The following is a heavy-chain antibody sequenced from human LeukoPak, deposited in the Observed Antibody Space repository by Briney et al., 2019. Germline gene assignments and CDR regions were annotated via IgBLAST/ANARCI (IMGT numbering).Heavy chain of an antibody. CDR3: AREGGSKNWFDP. V-gene: IGHV3-48*03. J-gene: IGHJ5*02. D-gene: IGHD1-26*01. CDR1: GFTFSSYE. CDR2: VTSSGGTT. Sequence: PGGSLRLSCAASGFTFSSYEMNWVRQAPGKGLEWISYVTSSGGTTYYADSVKGRFTISRDNAKNSLYLQMNSLRAVDTAVYYCAREGGSKNWFDPWGQGTLVTVSS.